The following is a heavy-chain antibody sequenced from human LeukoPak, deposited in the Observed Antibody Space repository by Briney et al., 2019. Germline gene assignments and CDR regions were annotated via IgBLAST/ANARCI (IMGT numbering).Heavy chain of an antibody. V-gene: IGHV3-9*01. CDR3: AKDFSRYCSSTSCSPFDY. CDR1: GFTFDGYA. Sequence: GGSLRLSCAASGFTFDGYAMHWVRQAPGKGLEWVSGISWNSGSIGYADSVKGRFTISRDNAKNSLYLQMNSLRAEDTALYYCAKDFSRYCSSTSCSPFDYWGQGTLVTVSS. D-gene: IGHD2-2*01. CDR2: ISWNSGSI. J-gene: IGHJ4*02.